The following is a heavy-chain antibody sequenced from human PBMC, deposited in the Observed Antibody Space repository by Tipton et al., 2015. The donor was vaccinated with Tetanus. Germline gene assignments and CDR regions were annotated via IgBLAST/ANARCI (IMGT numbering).Heavy chain of an antibody. CDR2: IYYSGST. J-gene: IGHJ4*02. Sequence: TLSLTCTVSGGSISSYYWSWIRQPPGKGLEWIGYIYYSGSTNYNPSLKSRVTISVDTSKNQFSLKLSSVTAADTAVYYCARAFRVVAATPFDYWGQGTLVTVSS. CDR1: GGSISSYY. D-gene: IGHD2-15*01. CDR3: ARAFRVVAATPFDY. V-gene: IGHV4-59*12.